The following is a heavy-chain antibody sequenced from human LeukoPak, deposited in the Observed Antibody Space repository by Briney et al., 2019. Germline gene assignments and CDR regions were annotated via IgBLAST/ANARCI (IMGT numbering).Heavy chain of an antibody. CDR2: ISGSGST. D-gene: IGHD6-13*01. CDR1: GFTFSSYA. V-gene: IGHV3-23*01. J-gene: IGHJ1*01. Sequence: PGGSLRLSCAASGFTFSSYAMSWVRQAPGKGLEWVSAISGSGSTYYADSVKGRFTISRDNSKNTLYLQMNSLRAEDTAVYYCANTGYSSSWGEYFQHWGQGTLVTVSS. CDR3: ANTGYSSSWGEYFQH.